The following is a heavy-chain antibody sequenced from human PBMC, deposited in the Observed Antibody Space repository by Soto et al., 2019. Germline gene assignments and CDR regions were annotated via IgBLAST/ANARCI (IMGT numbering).Heavy chain of an antibody. CDR2: IFYLGSS. CDR1: GDPIISSDFY. Sequence: SETLSLTCTVSGDPIISSDFYWGWVRQPPGKGLEWIGSIFYLGSSYYNPSLKSRVTMSVDTSKNQFSLRLRSVTAADTALYFCARHSLALRKNNWFDPWGQGIMVTVSS. D-gene: IGHD3-3*02. J-gene: IGHJ5*02. CDR3: ARHSLALRKNNWFDP. V-gene: IGHV4-39*01.